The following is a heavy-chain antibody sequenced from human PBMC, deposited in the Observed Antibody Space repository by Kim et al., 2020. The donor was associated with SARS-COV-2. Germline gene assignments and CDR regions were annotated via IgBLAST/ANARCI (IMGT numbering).Heavy chain of an antibody. D-gene: IGHD3-10*01. CDR3: ARVPDSIAAPQGWFGELLPFDY. V-gene: IGHV7-4-1*02. CDR1: GYTFTSYA. J-gene: IGHJ4*02. CDR2: INTNTGNP. Sequence: ASVKVSCKASGYTFTSYAMNWVRQAPGQGLEWMGWINTNTGNPTYAQGFTGRFVFSLDTSVSTAYLQISSLKAEDTAVYYCARVPDSIAAPQGWFGELLPFDYWGQGTLVPVSS.